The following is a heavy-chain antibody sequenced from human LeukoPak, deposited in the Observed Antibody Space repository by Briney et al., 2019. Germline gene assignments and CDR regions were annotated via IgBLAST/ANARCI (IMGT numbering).Heavy chain of an antibody. D-gene: IGHD6-13*01. CDR2: ISSSSSTI. V-gene: IGHV3-48*01. CDR3: ARDTGLAAAGMTEFDY. CDR1: GFTFSSYS. Sequence: GGSLRLSCAASGFTFSSYSMNWVRQAPGKGLEWVSYISSSSSTIYYADSVKGRFTISRDNAKNSLYLQMNSLRAEDTAVYYCARDTGLAAAGMTEFDYWGQGTLVTVSS. J-gene: IGHJ4*02.